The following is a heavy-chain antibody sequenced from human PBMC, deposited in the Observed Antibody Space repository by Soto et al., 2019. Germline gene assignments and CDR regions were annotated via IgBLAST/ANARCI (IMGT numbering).Heavy chain of an antibody. CDR1: GFTFSSYS. J-gene: IGHJ4*02. D-gene: IGHD2-21*02. CDR2: ISSSSSYI. Sequence: EVQLVESGGGLVKPGGSLRLSCAASGFTFSSYSMNWVRQAPGKGLEWVSSISSSSSYIYYADSVKGRFTISRDNAKNSLYLQMNSLRAEDTAVYYCARLAVVTARVRQYYFDYWGQGTLVTVSS. CDR3: ARLAVVTARVRQYYFDY. V-gene: IGHV3-21*01.